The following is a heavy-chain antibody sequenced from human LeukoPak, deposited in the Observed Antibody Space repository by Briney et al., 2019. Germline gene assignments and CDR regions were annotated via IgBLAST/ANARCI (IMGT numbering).Heavy chain of an antibody. Sequence: SETLSLTCTVSDDSFSSNDYNWVWLRQPPGKGLEWIGTIYHSGTAYYHPSLKSRVTLSLDTSKSQFSLKVTSVTATDTAMYFCARLKFYDSTGYSPGHYMDVWGKGTTVIVSS. J-gene: IGHJ6*03. D-gene: IGHD3-22*01. CDR1: DDSFSSNDYN. V-gene: IGHV4-39*01. CDR3: ARLKFYDSTGYSPGHYMDV. CDR2: IYHSGTA.